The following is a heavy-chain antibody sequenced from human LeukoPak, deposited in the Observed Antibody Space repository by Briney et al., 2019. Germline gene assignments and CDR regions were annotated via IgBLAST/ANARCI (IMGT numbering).Heavy chain of an antibody. CDR3: ARVCRHRTAAGTSCIDY. CDR2: ISAYNGNT. Sequence: ASVTVSCKASGYTFTSYGISWVRQAPGQGLEWMGWISAYNGNTNYAQKLQGRVTMTTDTSTSTAYMELRSLRSDDTAVYYCARVCRHRTAAGTSCIDYWGQGTLVTVSS. CDR1: GYTFTSYG. V-gene: IGHV1-18*01. D-gene: IGHD6-13*01. J-gene: IGHJ4*02.